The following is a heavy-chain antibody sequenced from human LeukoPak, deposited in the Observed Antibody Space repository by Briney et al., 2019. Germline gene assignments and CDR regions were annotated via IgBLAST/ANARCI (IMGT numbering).Heavy chain of an antibody. Sequence: GGSLSLSCAASGFTLSNYWMPWVRRAPGKGLAWVASIKQDGSEKYYVDSVKGRFTTSRDHAKNSVHLQMNSLRAEDTAVYYCAREGSYGSGSYGAFDIWGQGTMVTASS. CDR1: GFTLSNYW. J-gene: IGHJ3*02. D-gene: IGHD3-10*01. CDR2: IKQDGSEK. V-gene: IGHV3-7*01. CDR3: AREGSYGSGSYGAFDI.